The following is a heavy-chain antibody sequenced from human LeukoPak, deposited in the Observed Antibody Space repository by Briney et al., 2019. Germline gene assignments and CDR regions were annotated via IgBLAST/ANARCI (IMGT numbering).Heavy chain of an antibody. CDR2: IHPGTGNP. CDR1: GYTFTNYA. D-gene: IGHD3-16*02. J-gene: IGHJ4*02. V-gene: IGHV7-4-1*02. Sequence: ASVKVSCTASGYTFTNYAMNWVRQAPGQGLEFMGWIHPGTGNPTYAQGFTGRFVFSLDTSVSTTYLQIISLKAEDTAVYFCARAFQSLGGLSLPDYWGQGTLVTVSS. CDR3: ARAFQSLGGLSLPDY.